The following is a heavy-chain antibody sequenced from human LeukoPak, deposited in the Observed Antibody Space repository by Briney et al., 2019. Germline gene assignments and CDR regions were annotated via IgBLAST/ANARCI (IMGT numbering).Heavy chain of an antibody. Sequence: GASVKVSCKVSGYTLTELSMHWVRQAPGKGLEWMGGFDPEDGETIYAQKFQGRVTMTEDTSTDTAYMELSSLRSEDTAVYYCATDYGAYSGSYYFDYWGQGTLVTVSS. D-gene: IGHD1-26*01. CDR1: GYTLTELS. V-gene: IGHV1-24*01. CDR3: ATDYGAYSGSYYFDY. J-gene: IGHJ4*02. CDR2: FDPEDGET.